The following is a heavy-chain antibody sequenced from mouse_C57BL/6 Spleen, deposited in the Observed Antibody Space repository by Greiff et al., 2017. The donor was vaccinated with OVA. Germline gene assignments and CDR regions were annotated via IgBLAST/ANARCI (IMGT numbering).Heavy chain of an antibody. V-gene: IGHV1-61*01. CDR2: IYPSDSET. J-gene: IGHJ2*01. Sequence: QVHVKQPGAELVRPGSSVKLSCKASGYTFTSYWMDWVKQRPGQGLEWIGNIYPSDSETHYNQKFKDKATLTVDKSSSTAYMQLSSLTSEDSAVYYCARSVYYWGQGTTLTVSS. D-gene: IGHD1-1*01. CDR3: ARSVYY. CDR1: GYTFTSYW.